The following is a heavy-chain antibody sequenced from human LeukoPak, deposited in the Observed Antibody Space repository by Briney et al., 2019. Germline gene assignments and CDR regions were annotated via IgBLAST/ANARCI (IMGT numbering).Heavy chain of an antibody. CDR2: IYYSGST. CDR3: ARGGRSSRHSTLDY. V-gene: IGHV4-59*08. Sequence: SETLSLTCTVSGGSISSYYWSWIRQPPGKGLEGMGYIYYSGSTNYNPSLKSRVAISVDTSKNQFSLKLSSVTAADTAVYYCARGGRSSRHSTLDYWGQGTLVTVSS. CDR1: GGSISSYY. J-gene: IGHJ4*02. D-gene: IGHD6-6*01.